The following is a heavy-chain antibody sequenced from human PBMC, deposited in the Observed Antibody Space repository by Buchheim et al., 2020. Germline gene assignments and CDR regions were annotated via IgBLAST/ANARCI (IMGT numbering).Heavy chain of an antibody. CDR1: GFTFSSYA. CDR2: ISGSGGST. CDR3: ATQSSGSYYKAGGYSYYYYMDV. J-gene: IGHJ6*03. V-gene: IGHV3-23*01. Sequence: EVQLLESGGGLVQPGGSLRLSCAASGFTFSSYAMSWVRQAPGKGLEWVSAISGSGGSTYYADSVKGRFTISRDNSKNTQYLQMNSLRAEDTAVYYCATQSSGSYYKAGGYSYYYYMDVWGKGTT. D-gene: IGHD3-10*01.